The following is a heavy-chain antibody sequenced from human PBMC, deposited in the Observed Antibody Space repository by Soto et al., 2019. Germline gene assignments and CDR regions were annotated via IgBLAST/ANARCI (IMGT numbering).Heavy chain of an antibody. J-gene: IGHJ5*02. V-gene: IGHV4-34*01. CDR3: ARGLQTHPLMGSWFDP. Sequence: SETLSLTCAVYGGSFSGYYWSWIRQPPGKGLEWIGEINHSGSTNYNPSLKSRVTISVDTSKNQFSLKLSSVTAADTAVYYCARGLQTHPLMGSWFDPWGQGTLVTVSS. CDR2: INHSGST. D-gene: IGHD3-10*01. CDR1: GGSFSGYY.